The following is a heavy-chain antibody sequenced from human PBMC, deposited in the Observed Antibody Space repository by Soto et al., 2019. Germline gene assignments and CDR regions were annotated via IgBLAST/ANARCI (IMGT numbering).Heavy chain of an antibody. CDR1: GFTFSSYA. D-gene: IGHD2-15*01. CDR2: ISGSGGST. J-gene: IGHJ6*02. V-gene: IGHV3-23*01. Sequence: GGSLRLSCAASGFTFSSYAMSWVRQAPGKGLEWVSAISGSGGSTYYADSVKGRFTISRDNSKNTLYLQMNSLRAEDTAVYYCANTLQATLYYYYGMDVWGHGTTVTVSS. CDR3: ANTLQATLYYYYGMDV.